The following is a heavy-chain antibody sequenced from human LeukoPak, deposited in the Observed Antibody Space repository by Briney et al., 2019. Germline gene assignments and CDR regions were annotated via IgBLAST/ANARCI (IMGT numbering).Heavy chain of an antibody. D-gene: IGHD6-19*01. Sequence: GGSLRLSCAASGFTFSSYAMHWVRQAPGKGLEWVAVISYDGSNKYYADSVKGRFTISRDNSKNTLYLQMNSLRVEDTAVYYCAKDYTSGWYDYWGQGTLVTVSS. V-gene: IGHV3-30-3*01. CDR1: GFTFSSYA. CDR2: ISYDGSNK. CDR3: AKDYTSGWYDY. J-gene: IGHJ4*02.